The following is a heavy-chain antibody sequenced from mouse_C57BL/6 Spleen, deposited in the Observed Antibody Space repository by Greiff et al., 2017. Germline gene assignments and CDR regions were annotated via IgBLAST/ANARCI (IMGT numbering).Heavy chain of an antibody. CDR1: GYTFTDYY. V-gene: IGHV1-19*01. CDR3: ARPRYYPFAY. Sequence: EVQLQQSGPVLVKPGASVKMSCKASGYTFTDYYMNWVKQSHGKSLEWIGVINPYNGGTSYNQKFKGKATLTVDKSSSTAYMELNSLTSEDSAVYYWARPRYYPFAYWGQGTLVTVSA. J-gene: IGHJ3*01. D-gene: IGHD2-3*01. CDR2: INPYNGGT.